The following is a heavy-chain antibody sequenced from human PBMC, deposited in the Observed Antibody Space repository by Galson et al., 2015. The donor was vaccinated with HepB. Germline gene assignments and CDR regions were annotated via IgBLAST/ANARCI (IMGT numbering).Heavy chain of an antibody. V-gene: IGHV1-18*01. CDR1: GYTFTQYG. Sequence: SVKVSCKASGYTFTQYGISWVRQAPGHGLEWMGWISGYNTNRNYAQTFEDRVTMTRDTSTTTVYMEMRSLRYDDTAVYYCARGRYDTSAPDHWGQGTLVTVS. CDR3: ARGRYDTSAPDH. J-gene: IGHJ5*02. D-gene: IGHD2-2*01. CDR2: ISGYNTNR.